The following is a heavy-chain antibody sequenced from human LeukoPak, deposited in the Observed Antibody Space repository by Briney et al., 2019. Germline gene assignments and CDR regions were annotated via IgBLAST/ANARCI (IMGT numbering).Heavy chain of an antibody. Sequence: PGGSLRLSCAASGFTFSSYAMSWVRQAPGKGLEWVSAISGSGGSTYYADSVKGRFTISRDNSKNTLYLQMNNLRAEDTAVYYCAKVTTMIVANWFDPWGQGTLVTVSS. J-gene: IGHJ5*02. CDR1: GFTFSSYA. V-gene: IGHV3-23*01. D-gene: IGHD3-22*01. CDR2: ISGSGGST. CDR3: AKVTTMIVANWFDP.